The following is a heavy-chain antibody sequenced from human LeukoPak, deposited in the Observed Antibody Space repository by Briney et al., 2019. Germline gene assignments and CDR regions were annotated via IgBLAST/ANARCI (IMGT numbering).Heavy chain of an antibody. D-gene: IGHD6-13*01. CDR2: IIPILGIA. CDR3: ARIAAAGYFDY. V-gene: IGHV1-69*04. CDR1: GGTFSSYA. Sequence: GASVNVSCKASGGTFSSYAISWVRQAPGQGLEWMGRIIPILGIANYAQKFQGRVTITADKSTSTAYMELSSLRSEDTAVYYCARIAAAGYFDYWGQGTLVTVSS. J-gene: IGHJ4*02.